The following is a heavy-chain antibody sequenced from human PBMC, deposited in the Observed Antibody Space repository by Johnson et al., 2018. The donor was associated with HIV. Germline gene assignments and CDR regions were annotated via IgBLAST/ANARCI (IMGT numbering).Heavy chain of an antibody. CDR1: GFTFDDYG. J-gene: IGHJ3*01. Sequence: VYLVESGGGVVRPGGSLRLSCAASGFTFDDYGMSWVRQAPGKGLEWVSGVNWNGGSTGYADSVRGRFSISRDNSKNSRYLQMNSMRAEATALYYCGRDQCGQWLVQGISLDLWGLGTMVTVSS. CDR2: VNWNGGST. V-gene: IGHV3-20*04. D-gene: IGHD6-19*01. CDR3: GRDQCGQWLVQGISLDL.